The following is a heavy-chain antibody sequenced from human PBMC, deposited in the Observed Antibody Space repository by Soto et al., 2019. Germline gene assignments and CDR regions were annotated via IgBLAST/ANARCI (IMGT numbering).Heavy chain of an antibody. J-gene: IGHJ6*03. V-gene: IGHV6-1*01. CDR2: TYYRSKWYN. D-gene: IGHD6-13*01. CDR3: ARFMYSSSWPDYYYYYMDV. Sequence: SQTLSLTCAISGDGVSSNSAAWNWIRQSPSRGLEWLGRTYYRSKWYNDYAVSVKSRITINPDTSKNQFSLQLNSVTPEDTAVYYCARFMYSSSWPDYYYYYMDVWGKGTTVTVSS. CDR1: GDGVSSNSAA.